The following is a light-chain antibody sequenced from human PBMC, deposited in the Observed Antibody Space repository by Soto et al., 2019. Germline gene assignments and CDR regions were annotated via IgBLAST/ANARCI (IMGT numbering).Light chain of an antibody. CDR3: SSYTSSSTLDV. Sequence: QSALTQPACVSGSPGQSITISCTGTSSDVGGYNYVSWYQQHPGKAPKLMIYEVSNRPSGVSNRLSGSKSGNTASLTISGLQAEDEADYYCSSYTSSSTLDVFGTGTRSPS. CDR1: SSDVGGYNY. CDR2: EVS. J-gene: IGLJ1*01. V-gene: IGLV2-14*01.